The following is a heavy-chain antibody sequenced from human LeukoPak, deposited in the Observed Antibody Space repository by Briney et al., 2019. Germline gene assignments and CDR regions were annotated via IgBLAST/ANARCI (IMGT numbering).Heavy chain of an antibody. J-gene: IGHJ4*02. Sequence: GGSLRLSCAASGFTFSSYSMNWVRQAPGKGLEWVSSISSSSSYIYYADSVKGRFTISRDNAKNSLYLQMNSLRAEDTAVYYCARVPYCGGDCYPTLDYWGQGTLVTVSS. CDR3: ARVPYCGGDCYPTLDY. CDR2: ISSSSSYI. D-gene: IGHD2-21*02. V-gene: IGHV3-21*01. CDR1: GFTFSSYS.